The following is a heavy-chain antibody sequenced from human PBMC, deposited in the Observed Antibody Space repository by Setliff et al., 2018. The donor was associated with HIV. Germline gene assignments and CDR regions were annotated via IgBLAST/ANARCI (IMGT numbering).Heavy chain of an antibody. CDR3: AKDNDYVWGSSSAASKGRYGMDV. J-gene: IGHJ6*02. Sequence: PGGSLRLSCAASGFTFSSYGMHWVRQAPGEGLEWVAFIRYDGSNNYYADYVKGRFTIPRDNSKNTLYLQMNSLRAEDTAVYYCAKDNDYVWGSSSAASKGRYGMDVWGQGTTVTVSS. CDR2: IRYDGSNN. V-gene: IGHV3-30*02. CDR1: GFTFSSYG. D-gene: IGHD3-16*01.